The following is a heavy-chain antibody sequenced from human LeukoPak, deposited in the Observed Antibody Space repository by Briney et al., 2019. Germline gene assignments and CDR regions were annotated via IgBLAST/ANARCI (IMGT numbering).Heavy chain of an antibody. CDR3: ARGLVTMVRGVRVRWFDP. J-gene: IGHJ5*02. D-gene: IGHD3-10*01. V-gene: IGHV4-34*01. Sequence: SETLSLTCAVYGGSISGYYWSWIRQPPGKGLEWVGEIHYTGGTSYNPSLKSRATISIDTSKNQLSLKLSSVTAADTAVYYCARGLVTMVRGVRVRWFDPWGQGTLVTVSS. CDR1: GGSISGYY. CDR2: IHYTGGT.